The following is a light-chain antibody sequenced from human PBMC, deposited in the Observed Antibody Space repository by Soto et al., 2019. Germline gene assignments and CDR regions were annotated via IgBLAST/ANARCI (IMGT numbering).Light chain of an antibody. Sequence: QLTQSQSSLSASVGDRVTITCQASQDITNYLNWYQQKPGKAPKLLIYAASSLQSGVPSRFSGSGSGTDFTLTISSLQPEDFATYYCQQSYSTPWTFGQGTKVDIK. CDR2: AAS. CDR3: QQSYSTPWT. CDR1: QDITNY. V-gene: IGKV1-39*01. J-gene: IGKJ1*01.